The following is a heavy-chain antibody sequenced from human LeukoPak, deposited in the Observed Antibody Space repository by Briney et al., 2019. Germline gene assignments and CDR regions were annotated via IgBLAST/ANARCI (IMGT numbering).Heavy chain of an antibody. CDR2: ISTSSSYI. J-gene: IGHJ1*01. D-gene: IGHD3-16*01. V-gene: IGHV3-21*01. Sequence: GGSLRLSCAASGFTFSSYSMNWVRQAPGKGLEWVSFISTSSSYIYYADSVKGRFTISRDNAKNSLYLQVNSLRTEDMAVYYCARANSDYRETSDWGQGTLVTVSS. CDR1: GFTFSSYS. CDR3: ARANSDYRETSD.